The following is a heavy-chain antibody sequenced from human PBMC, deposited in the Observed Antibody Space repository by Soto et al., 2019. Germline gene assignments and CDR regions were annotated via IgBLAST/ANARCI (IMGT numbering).Heavy chain of an antibody. Sequence: EVQLVESGGGLVKPGGSLRLPCAASGFTFSNAWMSWVRQVPGKGLEWVGRIKSKSDGGTADYAAPVKGRFTISRDDSKNTLYLQMNSLKTDDTAVYYCTKDVVRGVQPWYHGMDVWGQGTTVTVSS. CDR3: TKDVVRGVQPWYHGMDV. CDR1: GFTFSNAW. D-gene: IGHD3-10*01. CDR2: IKSKSDGGTA. J-gene: IGHJ6*02. V-gene: IGHV3-15*01.